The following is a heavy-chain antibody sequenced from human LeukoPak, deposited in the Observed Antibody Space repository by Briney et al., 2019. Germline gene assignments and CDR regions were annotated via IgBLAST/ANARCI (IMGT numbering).Heavy chain of an antibody. J-gene: IGHJ4*02. V-gene: IGHV3-48*01. CDR1: GFTFSTSS. Sequence: GGSLRLSCAASGFTFSTSSMNWVRQTPGKGLEWISYIRGSSATIYYADSVKGRFTISRDNAKNALYLQMNDLRVEDTGVYFCARDARSHCGTDACYGPYFDYWGQGSLVTVSS. D-gene: IGHD2-2*01. CDR3: ARDARSHCGTDACYGPYFDY. CDR2: IRGSSATI.